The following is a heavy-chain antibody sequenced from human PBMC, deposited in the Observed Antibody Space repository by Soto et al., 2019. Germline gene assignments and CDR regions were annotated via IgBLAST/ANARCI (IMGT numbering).Heavy chain of an antibody. CDR2: IIPIFGTA. CDR3: ARGGGDFWSGYQVVTAMYFDY. J-gene: IGHJ4*02. Sequence: GASVKVSYKASGGTFSSYAISWVRQAPGQGLEWMGGIIPIFGTANYAQKFQGRVTITADESTSTAYMELSSLRSEDTAVYYCARGGGDFWSGYQVVTAMYFDYWGQGTLVTASS. CDR1: GGTFSSYA. V-gene: IGHV1-69*13. D-gene: IGHD3-3*01.